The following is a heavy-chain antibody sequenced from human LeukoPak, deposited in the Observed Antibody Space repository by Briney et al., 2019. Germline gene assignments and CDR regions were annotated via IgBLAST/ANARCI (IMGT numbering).Heavy chain of an antibody. Sequence: GGSLRLSCAASGFTVSSNYMSWVRQAPGMGLEWVSVIYSGGTTYYADSVKGRFTISRDNSKNMLYLQMNSLRAEDTAVYYCAREPGTDYRKYYFDYWGQGTLVTVSS. J-gene: IGHJ4*02. V-gene: IGHV3-53*01. CDR2: IYSGGTT. CDR1: GFTVSSNY. CDR3: AREPGTDYRKYYFDY. D-gene: IGHD3/OR15-3a*01.